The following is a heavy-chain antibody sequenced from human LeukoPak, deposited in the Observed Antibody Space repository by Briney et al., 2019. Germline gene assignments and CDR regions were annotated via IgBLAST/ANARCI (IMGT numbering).Heavy chain of an antibody. CDR2: IWYDGSNK. J-gene: IGHJ3*02. Sequence: PGGSLRLSCAASGFTFSSYGMHLVRQAPGKGLEWVAVIWYDGSNKDYEDSVKGRFTISRDNSRNTLYLQMNSLGAEDTAVYYCAKVGSLGATSFAFDIWGQGTVVSVSS. D-gene: IGHD1-26*01. V-gene: IGHV3-33*06. CDR1: GFTFSSYG. CDR3: AKVGSLGATSFAFDI.